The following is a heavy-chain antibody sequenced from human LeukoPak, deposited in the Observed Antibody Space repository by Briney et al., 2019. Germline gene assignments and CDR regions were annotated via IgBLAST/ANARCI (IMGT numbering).Heavy chain of an antibody. CDR3: ARSYTAMVFRARYNWFDP. CDR2: ISAYNGNT. Sequence: GASVKVSCKASGYTFIGYYIHWVRQAPGQGLEWMGWISAYNGNTNYAQKLQGRVTMTTDTSTSTAYMELRSLRSDDTAVYYCARSYTAMVFRARYNWFDPWGQGTLVTVSS. D-gene: IGHD5-18*01. J-gene: IGHJ5*02. CDR1: GYTFIGYY. V-gene: IGHV1-18*04.